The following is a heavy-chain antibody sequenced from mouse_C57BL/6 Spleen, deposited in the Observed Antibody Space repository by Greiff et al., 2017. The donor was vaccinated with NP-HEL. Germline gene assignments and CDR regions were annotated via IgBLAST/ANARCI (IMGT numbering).Heavy chain of an antibody. CDR3: ARQEKGAMDY. CDR1: GFTFSSYT. CDR2: ISGGGGNT. J-gene: IGHJ4*01. Sequence: EVKLVESGGGLVKPGGSLKLSCAASGFTFSSYTMSWVRQTPEKRLEWVATISGGGGNTYYPDSVKGRFTISRDNAKNTLYLQMSSLRSEDTALYYCARQEKGAMDYWGQGTSVTVSS. V-gene: IGHV5-9*01.